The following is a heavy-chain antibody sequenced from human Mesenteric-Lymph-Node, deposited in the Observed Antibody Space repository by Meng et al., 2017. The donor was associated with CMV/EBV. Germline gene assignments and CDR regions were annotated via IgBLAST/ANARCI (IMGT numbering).Heavy chain of an antibody. CDR1: GFTFSSYW. J-gene: IGHJ4*02. D-gene: IGHD3-9*01. V-gene: IGHV3-74*01. CDR3: ARAGWWGALLRYFDWLPDY. CDR2: INSDGSST. Sequence: GESLKISCAASGFTFSSYWMHWVRQAPGKGLVWVSRINSDGSSTSYADSVKGRFTISRDNAKNTLYLQMNSLRAEDTAVYYCARAGWWGALLRYFDWLPDYWGQGTLVTVSS.